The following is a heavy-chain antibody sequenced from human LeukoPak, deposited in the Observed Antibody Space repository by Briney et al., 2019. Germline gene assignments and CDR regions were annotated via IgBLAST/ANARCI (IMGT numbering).Heavy chain of an antibody. CDR1: GFTFSSSN. CDR3: ASYGSGPGGSFDY. Sequence: GGSLRLSCAASGFTFSSSNMSWVRQAPGKGLEWVSSISSSSGYIYYADSVKGRFTISRDNAKNSLYLQLNSLRAEDTAVYYCASYGSGPGGSFDYWGQGTLVTVSS. J-gene: IGHJ4*02. CDR2: ISSSSGYI. D-gene: IGHD3-10*01. V-gene: IGHV3-21*01.